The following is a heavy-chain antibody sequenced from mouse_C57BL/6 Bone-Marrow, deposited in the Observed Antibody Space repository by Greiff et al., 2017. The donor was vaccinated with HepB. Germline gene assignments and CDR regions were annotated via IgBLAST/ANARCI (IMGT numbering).Heavy chain of an antibody. CDR3: ARYAITTAPYDY. D-gene: IGHD1-2*01. V-gene: IGHV3-8*01. Sequence: VKLMESGPGLAKPSQTLSLTCSVTGYSITSDYWNWIRKFPGNKLEYMGYISYSGSTYYNPSLKSRISITRDTSKTQYYLQLNAVTTEDTATYYCARYAITTAPYDYWGQGTTRTVSS. J-gene: IGHJ2*01. CDR1: GYSITSDY. CDR2: ISYSGST.